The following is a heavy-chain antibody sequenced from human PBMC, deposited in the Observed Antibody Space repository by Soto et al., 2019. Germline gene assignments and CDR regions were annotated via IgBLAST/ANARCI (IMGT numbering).Heavy chain of an antibody. CDR3: ARDRIFAVGADYFDY. J-gene: IGHJ4*02. D-gene: IGHD3-10*01. CDR1: GFTFSSYS. CDR2: ISYDGSNK. V-gene: IGHV3-30-3*01. Sequence: QVQLVESGGGVVQPGRSLRLSCAASGFTFSSYSMHWVRQAPGKGLEWVAVISYDGSNKYYADSVKGRFTISRDYSKNTLYLQMNTLRAEDTAVFYCARDRIFAVGADYFDYWGQGTLVTVSS.